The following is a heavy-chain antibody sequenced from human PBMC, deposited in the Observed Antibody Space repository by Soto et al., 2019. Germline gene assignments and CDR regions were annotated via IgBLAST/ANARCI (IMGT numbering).Heavy chain of an antibody. D-gene: IGHD6-13*01. CDR2: IYYSGST. CDR1: GGSISSSSYY. V-gene: IGHV4-39*01. CDR3: GTDPSTYSSSPLPDY. J-gene: IGHJ4*02. Sequence: ETLSLTCTVSGGSISSSSYYWGWIRQPPGKGLEWIGSIYYSGSTYYNPSLKSRVTISVDMSKNQFSLKVSSVTAADTAVYYCGTDPSTYSSSPLPDYWGQGTLVTVSS.